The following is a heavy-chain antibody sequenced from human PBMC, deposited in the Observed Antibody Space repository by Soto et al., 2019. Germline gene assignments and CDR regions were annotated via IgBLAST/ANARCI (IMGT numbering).Heavy chain of an antibody. CDR2: IYYSGST. V-gene: IGHV4-59*01. D-gene: IGHD3-16*01. CDR1: GGSISSYY. CDR3: ARGLTMGQLPSHFDH. J-gene: IGHJ5*02. Sequence: PSETLSLTCTVSGGSISSYYWSWIRQPPGKGLEWIGYIYYSGSTNYNPSLKSRVTISVDTSKNQFSLKLSSVTAADTAVYYCARGLTMGQLPSHFDHWGQGTLVTVSS.